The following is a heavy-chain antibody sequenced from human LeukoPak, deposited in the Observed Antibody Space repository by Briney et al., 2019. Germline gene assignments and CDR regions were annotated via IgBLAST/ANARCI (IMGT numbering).Heavy chain of an antibody. CDR1: GYTFTSDA. Sequence: ASVKVSFKASGYTFTSDAMNWVRQAPGQGLAWMGWINTNTGNPTYTQGFTGRFVFSLDTSVSTAYLQISSLKAEDTAVYYCAREGVAVAGPYNWFDPWGQGTLVTVSS. CDR3: AREGVAVAGPYNWFDP. CDR2: INTNTGNP. D-gene: IGHD6-19*01. J-gene: IGHJ5*02. V-gene: IGHV7-4-1*02.